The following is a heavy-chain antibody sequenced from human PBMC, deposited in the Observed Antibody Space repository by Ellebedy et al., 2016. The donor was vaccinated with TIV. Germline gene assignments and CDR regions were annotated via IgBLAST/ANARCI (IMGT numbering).Heavy chain of an antibody. D-gene: IGHD3-3*01. CDR2: ISGSGGST. J-gene: IGHJ6*02. Sequence: GESLKISCAASEFTVSSNYMSWVRQAPGKGLEWVSAISGSGGSTYYADSVKGRFTISSDNSKNTLYLQMNSLRAEDTAVYYCAKDKSGLHGMDVWGQGTTVTVSS. CDR3: AKDKSGLHGMDV. V-gene: IGHV3-23*01. CDR1: EFTVSSNY.